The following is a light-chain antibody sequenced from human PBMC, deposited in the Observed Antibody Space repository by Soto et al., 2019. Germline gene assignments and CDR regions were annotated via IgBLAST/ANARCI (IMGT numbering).Light chain of an antibody. CDR3: QQYGSSHPKYT. J-gene: IGKJ2*01. Sequence: EIVLTQSPGTLSLSPGERATLSCRASQSVSSSYLAWYQQKPGQAPRLLIYGASSRSTCIPDRFSGSGSGTYFTLTISRLEHEDFAMYYCQQYGSSHPKYTFGQGTKLQIK. CDR1: QSVSSSY. CDR2: GAS. V-gene: IGKV3-20*01.